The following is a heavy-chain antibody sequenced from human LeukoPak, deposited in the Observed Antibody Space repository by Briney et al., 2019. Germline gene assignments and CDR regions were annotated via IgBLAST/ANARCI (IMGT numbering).Heavy chain of an antibody. V-gene: IGHV3-30*02. CDR1: GFTFSTYG. D-gene: IGHD3-10*02. CDR3: AELGITMIGGV. Sequence: GGSLRLSCTASGFTFSTYGIHWVRQAPGKGLEWVAFIQFDASEKYYVDSVEGRFTISRDNAKNSLYLQMNSLRAEDTAVYYCAELGITMIGGVWGKGTTVTISS. CDR2: IQFDASEK. J-gene: IGHJ6*04.